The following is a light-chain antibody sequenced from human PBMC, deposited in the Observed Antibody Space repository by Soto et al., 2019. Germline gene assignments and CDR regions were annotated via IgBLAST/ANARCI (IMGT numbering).Light chain of an antibody. CDR2: EVS. CDR3: SSFRSGSTL. V-gene: IGLV2-14*01. CDR1: SSDVGAYNF. Sequence: QSALTQPASVSGSPGQSIAISCTGNSSDVGAYNFVSWYQQHPGKAPKLMIYEVSNRPSGVSSRFSGSKSGNTASLTISGLQPEDEAHYYCSSFRSGSTLFGTGTKLTVL. J-gene: IGLJ1*01.